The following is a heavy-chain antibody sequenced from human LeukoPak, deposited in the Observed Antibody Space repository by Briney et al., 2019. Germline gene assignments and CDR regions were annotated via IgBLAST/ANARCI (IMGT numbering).Heavy chain of an antibody. CDR1: GDSVSSNSAA. Sequence: SQTLSLTCAISGDSVSSNSAAWNWIRQSPSRGLEWLGRTYYGSKWYNDYAVSVKSRITINPDTSKNQFSLQLNSVTPEDTAVYYCAKQVGATPYFDYWGQGTLVTVSS. V-gene: IGHV6-1*01. D-gene: IGHD1-26*01. CDR2: TYYGSKWYN. CDR3: AKQVGATPYFDY. J-gene: IGHJ4*02.